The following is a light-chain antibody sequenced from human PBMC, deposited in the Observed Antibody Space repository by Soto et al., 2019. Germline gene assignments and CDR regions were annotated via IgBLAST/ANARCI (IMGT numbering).Light chain of an antibody. J-gene: IGKJ4*01. CDR1: QSVSSY. CDR3: QQRSNWPPRAL. V-gene: IGKV3-11*01. CDR2: DAS. Sequence: EIVLTQSPATLSLSPGERATLSCRASQSVSSYLAWYQQKPGRAPRLLIYDASNRATGIPARFSGSGSGTDFTLTISSLEPEDFAVYYCQQRSNWPPRALFGGGTKVEIK.